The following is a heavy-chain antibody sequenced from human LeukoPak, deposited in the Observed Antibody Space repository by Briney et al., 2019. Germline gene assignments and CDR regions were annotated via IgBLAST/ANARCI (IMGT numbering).Heavy chain of an antibody. J-gene: IGHJ3*02. CDR3: ARHQYSSGWYDASDI. Sequence: GGSLRLSCAASGFTFSDTWMHWVRQAPGEGLVWVSRIRSDGSDTRYAESVKGRFTISRDNSKNTLYLQMNSLRAEDTAVYYCARHQYSSGWYDASDIWGQGTMVTVSS. D-gene: IGHD6-19*01. CDR1: GFTFSDTW. CDR2: IRSDGSDT. V-gene: IGHV3-74*01.